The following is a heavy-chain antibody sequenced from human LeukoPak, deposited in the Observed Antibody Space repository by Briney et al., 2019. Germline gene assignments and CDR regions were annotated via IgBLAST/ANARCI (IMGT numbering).Heavy chain of an antibody. CDR2: ISSSGSTI. CDR3: ARDPPYYYDSSGYLD. V-gene: IGHV3-48*03. CDR1: GFTFSSYE. J-gene: IGHJ4*02. Sequence: GGSLRLSCAASGFTFSSYEMNWVRQAPGKGLEWVSYISSSGSTIYYADSVKGRFTISRDNSKNTLYLQMNSLRAEDTAVYYCARDPPYYYDSSGYLDWGQGTLVTVSS. D-gene: IGHD3-22*01.